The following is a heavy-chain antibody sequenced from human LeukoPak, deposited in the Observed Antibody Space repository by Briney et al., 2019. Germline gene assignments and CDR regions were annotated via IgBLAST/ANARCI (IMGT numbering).Heavy chain of an antibody. CDR2: IYYSGST. D-gene: IGHD2-2*01. Sequence: PSETLSLTCTVSGGSISSSSYYWGWIRQPPGKGLEWIGSIYYSGSTYYNPSLKSRVTISVDTSKNQFSLKLSSVTAADTAVYYCARDPLLTHQVVPAATPRYYYGMDVWGQGTTVTVSS. J-gene: IGHJ6*02. CDR3: ARDPLLTHQVVPAATPRYYYGMDV. V-gene: IGHV4-39*07. CDR1: GGSISSSSYY.